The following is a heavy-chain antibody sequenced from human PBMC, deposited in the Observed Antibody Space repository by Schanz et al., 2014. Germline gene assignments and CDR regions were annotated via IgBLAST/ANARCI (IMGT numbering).Heavy chain of an antibody. CDR2: ISGTGGDDT. J-gene: IGHJ5*02. Sequence: EVQLVESGGGLVKPGGSLRLSCAASGFTFSSYAMGWVRQAPGKGLLWVSSISGTGGDDTYYADSVKGRFTISRDNSKNTLYLQMSSLRADDTAVYYCAKAADWPVTRFDPWGQGTLVTVSS. CDR3: AKAADWPVTRFDP. CDR1: GFTFSSYA. V-gene: IGHV3-23*04. D-gene: IGHD3-9*01.